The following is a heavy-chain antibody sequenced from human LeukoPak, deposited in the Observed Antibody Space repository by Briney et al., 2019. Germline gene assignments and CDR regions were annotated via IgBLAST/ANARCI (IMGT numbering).Heavy chain of an antibody. CDR1: GFTFDNYA. CDR2: ISWDSGSI. CDR3: ARDIFSVAGPDLDC. Sequence: PGWSLRLSCAASGFTFDNYAMHWVRHTPGKGLEWVSGISWDSGSINYADSVKGRFTISRDNAKSSLFLQMNSLRTEDTALYYCARDIFSVAGPDLDCWGQGTQVAVSS. D-gene: IGHD6-19*01. J-gene: IGHJ4*02. V-gene: IGHV3-9*01.